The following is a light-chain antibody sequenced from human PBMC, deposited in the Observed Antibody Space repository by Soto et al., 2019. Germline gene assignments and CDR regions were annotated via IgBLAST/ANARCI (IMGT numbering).Light chain of an antibody. CDR1: GSDVRTYNL. Sequence: QSALTQPPSVSGSPGQSITISCTVTGSDVRTYNLVSWYQQHPGKVPKLIIYEASKRPSGVSNRFSGSQPGNTASLTVSGLQAEDEADYYCCSYAGDKTYVFGSGTKVTVL. V-gene: IGLV2-23*01. CDR2: EAS. CDR3: CSYAGDKTYV. J-gene: IGLJ1*01.